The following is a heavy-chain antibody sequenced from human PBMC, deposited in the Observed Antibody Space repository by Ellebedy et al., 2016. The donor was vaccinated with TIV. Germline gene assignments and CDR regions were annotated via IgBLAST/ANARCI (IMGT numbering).Heavy chain of an antibody. Sequence: ASVKVSXXASGYTFTSYGISWVRQAPGQGLEWMGWISAYNGNTNYAQKLQGRVTMTTDTSTSTAYMELRSLRSDDTAVYYCARDQSGSYYHWFDPWGQGTLVTVSS. J-gene: IGHJ5*02. CDR2: ISAYNGNT. CDR1: GYTFTSYG. V-gene: IGHV1-18*01. CDR3: ARDQSGSYYHWFDP. D-gene: IGHD1-26*01.